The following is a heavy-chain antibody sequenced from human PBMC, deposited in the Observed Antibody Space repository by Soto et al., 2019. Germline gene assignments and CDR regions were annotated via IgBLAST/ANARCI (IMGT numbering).Heavy chain of an antibody. V-gene: IGHV3-23*01. CDR2: ITSSGDKS. D-gene: IGHD5-12*01. Sequence: EMQLLESGGALEQPGGSLRLSCAASGLTFSAYAMTWVRLPPGRGLDYVSAITSSGDKSWYADSVKGRFTVSRDNSKSTLYLQMDSLGGEDTANYYCAKGPGGGVYGDWYFDLLGRGTLVTVSS. J-gene: IGHJ2*01. CDR3: AKGPGGGVYGDWYFDL. CDR1: GLTFSAYA.